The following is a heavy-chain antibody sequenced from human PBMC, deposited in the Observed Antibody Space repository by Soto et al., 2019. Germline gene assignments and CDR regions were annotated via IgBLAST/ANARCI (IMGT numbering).Heavy chain of an antibody. J-gene: IGHJ4*02. CDR1: GFTVSNNY. D-gene: IGHD6-25*01. CDR2: IYSGGYT. V-gene: IGHV3-53*01. Sequence: EVQLVESGGGLIQPGGSLRLSCAVSGFTVSNNYMSWVRQAPGKGLEGVSVIYSGGYTAYGDSVKGRFTISRDNSKNTLNLQKNSLAPNDRGVYFGAAQRGGGGYWGQGTLVTVSS. CDR3: AAQRGGGGY.